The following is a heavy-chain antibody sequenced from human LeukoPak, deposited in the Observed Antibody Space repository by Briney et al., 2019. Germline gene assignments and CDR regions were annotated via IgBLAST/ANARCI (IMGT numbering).Heavy chain of an antibody. J-gene: IGHJ4*02. V-gene: IGHV3-23*01. CDR1: GFTFSSYA. CDR3: AKFTLYGDYVTYFDY. D-gene: IGHD4-17*01. Sequence: GGSLRLSCAASGFTFSSYAMSWVRQAPGKGLEWVSAISGSGGSTYYADSVKGRFTISRGNSKNTLYLQMNSLRAEDTAVYYCAKFTLYGDYVTYFDYWGQGTLVTVSS. CDR2: ISGSGGST.